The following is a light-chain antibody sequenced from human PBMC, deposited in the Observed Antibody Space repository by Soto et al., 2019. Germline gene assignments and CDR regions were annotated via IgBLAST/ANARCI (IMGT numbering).Light chain of an antibody. CDR2: GGS. J-gene: IGKJ1*01. Sequence: DIVLTQSPGTLSLSPGERATLSCRASQSVSSNHFAWYQQKPGQAPRLLIYGGSSRATGIPVRFSGSGSEKYFTLTITRLEHEDFAVYYCQQYSSSRTFGQGTKVEIK. CDR1: QSVSSNH. CDR3: QQYSSSRT. V-gene: IGKV3-20*01.